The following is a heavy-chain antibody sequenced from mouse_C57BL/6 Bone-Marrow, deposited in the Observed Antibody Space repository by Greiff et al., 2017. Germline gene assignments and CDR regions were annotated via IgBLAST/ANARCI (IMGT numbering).Heavy chain of an antibody. CDR1: GYSITSDY. CDR2: ISYSGST. J-gene: IGHJ4*01. D-gene: IGHD1-1*01. Sequence: VQLQQSGPGLAKPSQTLSLTCSVTGYSITSDYWNWIRKFPGNKLEYMGYISYSGSTYYNPSLKSRISITRDTSKNQYYLQLNSVTTEDTATYYGARGTIYYGSRNYAMDYWGQGTSVTVSS. CDR3: ARGTIYYGSRNYAMDY. V-gene: IGHV3-8*01.